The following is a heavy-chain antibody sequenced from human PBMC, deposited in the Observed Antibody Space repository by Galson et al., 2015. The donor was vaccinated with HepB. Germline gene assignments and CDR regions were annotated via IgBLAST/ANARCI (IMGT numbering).Heavy chain of an antibody. V-gene: IGHV3-11*03. J-gene: IGHJ6*02. CDR1: GFIVSDYY. CDR3: ARSGRAVADYYYYYYGMDV. Sequence: SLRLSCAASGFIVSDYYMTWIRQAPGKGLEWVSFIGSSGSSYTNYADSAKGRFTISRDNTNNSLFLQMNSLRAEDTALYFCARSGRAVADYYYYYYGMDVWGQGTTVTVSS. CDR2: IGSSGSSYT. D-gene: IGHD6-19*01.